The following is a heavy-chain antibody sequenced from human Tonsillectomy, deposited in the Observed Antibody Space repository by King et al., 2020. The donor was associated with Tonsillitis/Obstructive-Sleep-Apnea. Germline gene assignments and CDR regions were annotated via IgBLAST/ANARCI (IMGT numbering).Heavy chain of an antibody. J-gene: IGHJ5*02. D-gene: IGHD3-10*01. CDR2: IFYSGST. CDR3: AREFGELSGWCDP. V-gene: IGHV4-59*08. Sequence: QLQESGPGLVKPSETLSLTCTVSGGSISSYYWSWIRQPPGKGLEWVGYIFYSGSTNYNPSLKSRVTISVDKSKNQLSLKLSSVTAADTAVYYCAREFGELSGWCDPWGQGTRVTVSS. CDR1: GGSISSYY.